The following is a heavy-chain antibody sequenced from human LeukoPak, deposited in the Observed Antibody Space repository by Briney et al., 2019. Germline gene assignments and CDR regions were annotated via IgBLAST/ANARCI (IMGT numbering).Heavy chain of an antibody. Sequence: GASVKVSCKASGGTFSNYAVNWVRQAPGQGLEWMGGIIPIFGTANYAQKFQGRVTITADESTSTAYMELSSLRSEDTAVYYCAVGVVAATSASYYYYYGMDVWGQGTTVTVSS. CDR1: GGTFSNYA. CDR2: IIPIFGTA. J-gene: IGHJ6*02. D-gene: IGHD2-15*01. CDR3: AVGVVAATSASYYYYYGMDV. V-gene: IGHV1-69*13.